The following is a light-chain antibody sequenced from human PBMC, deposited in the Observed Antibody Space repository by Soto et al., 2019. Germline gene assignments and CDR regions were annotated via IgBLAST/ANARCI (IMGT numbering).Light chain of an antibody. CDR2: LNSDGSH. Sequence: QSVLTQSPSASASLGASVKLTCTLSSGHSNYVIAWHQQQPEKGPRYLMKLNSDGSHSKGDGIPDRFSGSSSGAERYLTISSLQSEDGADYYCQTWDTGIRVFGGGTKLTAL. CDR1: SGHSNYV. J-gene: IGLJ2*01. V-gene: IGLV4-69*01. CDR3: QTWDTGIRV.